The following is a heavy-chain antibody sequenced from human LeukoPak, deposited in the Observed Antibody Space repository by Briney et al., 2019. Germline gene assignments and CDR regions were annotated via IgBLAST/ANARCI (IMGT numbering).Heavy chain of an antibody. Sequence: SQTLSLTCTVSGSISSGSYYWSWIRQPAGKGLEWIGRIYTSGSTNYSPSLESRVTISVDTSKNQFSLKLTSLTAADTAVYYCAREGQQLVPPFDYWGQGNLVTVSS. CDR3: AREGQQLVPPFDY. CDR2: IYTSGST. V-gene: IGHV4-61*02. D-gene: IGHD6-6*01. CDR1: GSISSGSYY. J-gene: IGHJ4*02.